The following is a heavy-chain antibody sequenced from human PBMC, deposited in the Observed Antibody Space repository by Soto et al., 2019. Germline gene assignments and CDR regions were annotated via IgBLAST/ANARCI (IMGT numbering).Heavy chain of an antibody. CDR3: ARKAWVRFDY. CDR2: VFHTGNT. CDR1: GDSMTRSVW. D-gene: IGHD7-27*01. Sequence: PSETLSLTCTVSGDSMTRSVWWTWVRQPPGKGLEWIGEVFHTGNTNYNPSLKSRVTMSVDKSTNEFSLKVTSVTAADTAIYYCARKAWVRFDYWGQGAQVTVSS. J-gene: IGHJ4*02. V-gene: IGHV4-4*02.